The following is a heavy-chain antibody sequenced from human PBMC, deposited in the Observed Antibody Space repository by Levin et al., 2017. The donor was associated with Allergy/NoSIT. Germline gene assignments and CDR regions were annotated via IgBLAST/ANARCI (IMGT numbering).Heavy chain of an antibody. CDR1: GFTFSNAW. J-gene: IGHJ4*02. D-gene: IGHD3-16*01. CDR2: IKSKTDGGTT. V-gene: IGHV3-15*01. Sequence: SCVASGFTFSNAWMNWVRQAPGKGLEWVGRIKSKTDGGTTDYAAPVKGRFTISRDDSKNTLYLQMNSLKTEDTAVYYCITSYDYVWGTYYNYWGQGTLVTVSS. CDR3: ITSYDYVWGTYYNY.